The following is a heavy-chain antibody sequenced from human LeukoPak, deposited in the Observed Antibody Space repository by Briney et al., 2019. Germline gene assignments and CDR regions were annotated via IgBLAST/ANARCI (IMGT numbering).Heavy chain of an antibody. V-gene: IGHV3-7*01. D-gene: IGHD3-10*01. Sequence: GGSLRLSCAASGFIFSRYWMSWVRQAPGKGLEWVANIKEDGSEKYYVESVKGRFTISRDSAKNSLYLQMNSLTAEDTAVYYCAKYYGPTYYYMDVWGKGTTVTIS. CDR1: GFIFSRYW. CDR3: AKYYGPTYYYMDV. J-gene: IGHJ6*03. CDR2: IKEDGSEK.